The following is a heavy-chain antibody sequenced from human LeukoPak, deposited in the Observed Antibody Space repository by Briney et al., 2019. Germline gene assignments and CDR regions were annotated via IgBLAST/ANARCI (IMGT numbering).Heavy chain of an antibody. V-gene: IGHV4-30-4*08. CDR3: ARVLGWNYLDY. D-gene: IGHD6-19*01. CDR1: GGSISSGDYY. J-gene: IGHJ4*02. CDR2: IFYSGCT. Sequence: SETLSLTCTVSGGSISSGDYYWSWIRQPPGKGLEWIGYIFYSGCTYYDPSLKSRLTISVDTSKNQFSLKLSSVTAADTAVYYCARVLGWNYLDYWGQGTLVTVSS.